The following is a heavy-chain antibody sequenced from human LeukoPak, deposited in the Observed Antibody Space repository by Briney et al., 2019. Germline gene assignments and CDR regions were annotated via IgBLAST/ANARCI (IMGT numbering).Heavy chain of an antibody. CDR2: INSDGSII. CDR1: GFTSSSYW. Sequence: GGSLRLSCAVSGFTSSSYWMHWVRQVPGKGLLWVSRINSDGSIINYADSVKGRFTISRDNAKNTVYLQMDSLTAEDTAVYYCARRPDCSSTSCYGMDVWGQGTTVTVSS. CDR3: ARRPDCSSTSCYGMDV. J-gene: IGHJ6*02. D-gene: IGHD2-2*01. V-gene: IGHV3-74*01.